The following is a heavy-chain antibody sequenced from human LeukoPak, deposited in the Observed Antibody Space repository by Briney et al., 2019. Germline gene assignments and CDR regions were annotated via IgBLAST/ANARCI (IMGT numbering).Heavy chain of an antibody. CDR1: GYTFTNYY. J-gene: IGHJ4*02. CDR2: TNPDGGST. CDR3: ARGNNYGSGSLFYG. V-gene: IGHV1-46*01. Sequence: GASVKVSCKASGYTFTNYYMHWVRQAPGQRFEWMGMTNPDGGSTTYAQKFQDRVTMTTDTSTSTVYMELSSLRSEDMAVYYCARGNNYGSGSLFYGWGQGTLVTVSS. D-gene: IGHD3-10*01.